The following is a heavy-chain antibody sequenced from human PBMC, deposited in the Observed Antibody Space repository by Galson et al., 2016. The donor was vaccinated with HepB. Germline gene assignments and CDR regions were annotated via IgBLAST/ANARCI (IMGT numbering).Heavy chain of an antibody. Sequence: SLRLSCAASGFIFNTHWMHWVRQAPGKGLVWVSRINGDGSSTNYADSVKGRFTISRDNAKNTLYLQLNSLRAEDTAGYYCARDQNWQLKFEGGQGTLVTVSP. CDR2: INGDGSST. J-gene: IGHJ4*02. CDR1: GFIFNTHW. V-gene: IGHV3-74*01. CDR3: ARDQNWQLKFE. D-gene: IGHD1-1*01.